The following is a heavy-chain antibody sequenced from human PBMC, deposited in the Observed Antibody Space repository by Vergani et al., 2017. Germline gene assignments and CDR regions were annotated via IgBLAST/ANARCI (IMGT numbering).Heavy chain of an antibody. Sequence: QVQLQESGPGLVKPSQTLSLTCSVSGDSISSGVYYWNWIRQHPGKGLEWIGYIYSTGSTHHNPSLRRRINISVDTSKNQFSLTLTSVTAADTAVYYCASDTHSGQRADRWGQGILVTVTS. D-gene: IGHD6-19*01. CDR3: ASDTHSGQRADR. V-gene: IGHV4-31*03. J-gene: IGHJ5*02. CDR2: IYSTGST. CDR1: GDSISSGVYY.